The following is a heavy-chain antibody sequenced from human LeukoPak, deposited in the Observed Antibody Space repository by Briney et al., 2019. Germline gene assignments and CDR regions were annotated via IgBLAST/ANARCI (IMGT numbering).Heavy chain of an antibody. CDR1: GFTFSIHS. CDR2: ISSAGSYT. CDR3: ARDPTTGLWGSSYTSYFDH. Sequence: PGGSLRLSCAASGFTFSIHSMNWVRQAPGKGLEWISSISSAGSYTNYADSVKGRFTISRDNANSSLYLVMNSLRGEDTAVYYCARDPTTGLWGSSYTSYFDHWGQGILVTVSS. V-gene: IGHV3-21*01. J-gene: IGHJ4*02. D-gene: IGHD3-3*01.